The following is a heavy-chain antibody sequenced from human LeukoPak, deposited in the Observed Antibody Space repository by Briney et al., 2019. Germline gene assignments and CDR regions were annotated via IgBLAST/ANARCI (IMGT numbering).Heavy chain of an antibody. J-gene: IGHJ6*03. D-gene: IGHD2-2*01. CDR2: INPNSGGT. CDR1: GYTFTGYY. Sequence: ASVKVSCKASGYTFTGYYMHWVRQAPGQGLEWMGWINPNSGGTNYAQKFQGRVTMTRDTSISTAYMELSRLRSDDTAVYYCARDPVVVPAAPDGYYYYYMDVWGKGTTVTVSS. CDR3: ARDPVVVPAAPDGYYYYYMDV. V-gene: IGHV1-2*02.